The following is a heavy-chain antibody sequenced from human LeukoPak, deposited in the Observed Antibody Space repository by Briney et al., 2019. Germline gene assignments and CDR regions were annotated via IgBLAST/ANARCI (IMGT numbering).Heavy chain of an antibody. CDR2: IYPGDSDT. CDR3: GSRGASSEDFHQ. D-gene: IGHD4/OR15-4a*01. J-gene: IGHJ1*01. CDR1: ADGFISYW. Sequence: GESLKISCQASADGFISYWICYVRQMPGKGLEWMGFIYPGDSDTKYSPSFQGQVTMSADRSISIAYLQWSSLKASDTAMYYCGSRGASSEDFHQRVRGTLVTVSS. V-gene: IGHV5-51*01.